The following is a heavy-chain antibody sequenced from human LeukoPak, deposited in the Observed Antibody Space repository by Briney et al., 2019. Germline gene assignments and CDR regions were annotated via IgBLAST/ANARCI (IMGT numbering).Heavy chain of an antibody. V-gene: IGHV4-39*07. CDR1: GGSISSSSYY. Sequence: SETLSLTCTVSGGSISSSSYYWGWIRQPPGKGLEWIGEINHSGSTNYNPSLKSRVTISVDTSKNQFSLKLSSVTAADTAVYYCARLGGSSSWYSGWFDPWGQGTLVTVSS. J-gene: IGHJ5*02. CDR3: ARLGGSSSWYSGWFDP. D-gene: IGHD6-13*01. CDR2: INHSGST.